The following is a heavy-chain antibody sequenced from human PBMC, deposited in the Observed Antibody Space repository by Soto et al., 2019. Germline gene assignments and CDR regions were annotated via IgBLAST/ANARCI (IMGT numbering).Heavy chain of an antibody. J-gene: IGHJ6*02. D-gene: IGHD6-19*01. CDR2: IWYDGSNK. CDR1: GFTFSSYG. Sequence: QVQLVESGGGVVQPGRSLRLSCAASGFTFSSYGMHWVRQAPGKGLEWVAVIWYDGSNKYYADSVKGRFTISRDNSKNTLYLQMNSLRAEDTAVYYCARFDGAVAGYYYYYCMDVWGQGTTVTVS. V-gene: IGHV3-33*01. CDR3: ARFDGAVAGYYYYYCMDV.